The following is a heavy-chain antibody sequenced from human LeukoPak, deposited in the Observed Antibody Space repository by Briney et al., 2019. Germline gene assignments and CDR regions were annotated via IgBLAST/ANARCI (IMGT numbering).Heavy chain of an antibody. CDR2: IFGGGST. J-gene: IGHJ4*02. D-gene: IGHD3-16*01. Sequence: GGSLRLSCAASGFTVSSNYMTWVRQAPGKGLEWVSVIFGGGSTYYADSVKGRFTISRDNSKNTLFLQMNSLRVEDTAVYYCARGSGGYDNWGQGTLVTVSS. CDR1: GFTVSSNY. CDR3: ARGSGGYDN. V-gene: IGHV3-66*01.